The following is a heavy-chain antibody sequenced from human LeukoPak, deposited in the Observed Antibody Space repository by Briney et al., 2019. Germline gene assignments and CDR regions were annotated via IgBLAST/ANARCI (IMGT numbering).Heavy chain of an antibody. J-gene: IGHJ4*02. CDR1: DDSITIYY. D-gene: IGHD6-13*01. Sequence: SETLSLTCTVSDDSITIYYWTWIRQPPGKGLEWIGYIDHTGSTNYNPSLNSRVTISRDTSKNHFSLELSSVTAADTAVYFCAREKAAGTVGYWGQGTLVTVSS. CDR3: AREKAAGTVGY. CDR2: IDHTGST. V-gene: IGHV4-59*01.